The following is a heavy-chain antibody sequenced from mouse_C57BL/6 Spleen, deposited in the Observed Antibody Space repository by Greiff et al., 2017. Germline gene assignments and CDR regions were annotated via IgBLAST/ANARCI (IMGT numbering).Heavy chain of an antibody. CDR3: ARDLPYYYGSSYFDY. Sequence: EVQLVESGGGLVKPGGSLKLSCAASGFTFSDSGMHWVRQAPEKGLEWVAYLSSGSSTIYYADTVKGRFTISRDNAKSTLFLQMTSLRSEDTAMSYCARDLPYYYGSSYFDYWGQGTTLTVSS. V-gene: IGHV5-17*01. CDR2: LSSGSSTI. J-gene: IGHJ2*01. D-gene: IGHD1-1*01. CDR1: GFTFSDSG.